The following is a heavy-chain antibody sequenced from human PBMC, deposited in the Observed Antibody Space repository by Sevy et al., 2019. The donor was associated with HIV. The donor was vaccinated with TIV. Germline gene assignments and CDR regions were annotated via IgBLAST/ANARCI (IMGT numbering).Heavy chain of an antibody. V-gene: IGHV3-21*01. CDR1: GFTFSTST. CDR2: MTSSGSYI. Sequence: GGSLRLSCAASGFTFSTSTMNWVRQAPGKGLVWVSLMTSSGSYILYADSVKGRFTISRDNAKNSVFLKMNSLRVEDTAVYYCVRDGWNYWGQGTLVTVSS. J-gene: IGHJ4*02. D-gene: IGHD2-15*01. CDR3: VRDGWNY.